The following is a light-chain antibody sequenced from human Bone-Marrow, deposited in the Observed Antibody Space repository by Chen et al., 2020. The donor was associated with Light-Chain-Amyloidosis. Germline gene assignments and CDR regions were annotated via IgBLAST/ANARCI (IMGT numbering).Light chain of an antibody. J-gene: IGLJ2*01. V-gene: IGLV1-40*01. CDR1: SSNIGAGYD. CDR2: GNS. Sequence: QSVLTPPTSVSGAPGPRVTISCTGSSSNIGAGYDVHWYQQLPGTAPKLLTYGNSNRPSGIPDRFSGSKSGTSASLAITGLQAEDEADYYCQSYDSSLYVVFGGGTKLTVL. CDR3: QSYDSSLYVV.